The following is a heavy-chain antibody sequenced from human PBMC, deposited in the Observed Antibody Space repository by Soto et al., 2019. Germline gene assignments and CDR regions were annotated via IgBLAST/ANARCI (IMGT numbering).Heavy chain of an antibody. D-gene: IGHD1-7*01. J-gene: IGHJ6*03. V-gene: IGHV3-30*18. CDR2: ISYDGSNK. CDR3: AKRGKRTGTTPLRYYYYYMDV. Sequence: GGSLRLSCAASGFTFSSYGMHWVRQAPGKGLEWVAVISYDGSNKYYADSVKGRFTISRDNSKNTLYLQMNSLRAEDTAVYYCAKRGKRTGTTPLRYYYYYMDVWGKGTTVTVSS. CDR1: GFTFSSYG.